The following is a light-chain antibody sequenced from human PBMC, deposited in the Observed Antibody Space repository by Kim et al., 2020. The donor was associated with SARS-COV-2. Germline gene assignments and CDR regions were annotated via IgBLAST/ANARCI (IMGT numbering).Light chain of an antibody. Sequence: ELTQPPSASGTPWQRVTISCSGSSSNIGSNTVSWYQQFPGTAPKLLIYSDNQRPSGVPDRFSASKSGSSASLAISGLQSDDEADYYCAAWDDSLNGRGVFGGGTKLTVL. CDR1: SSNIGSNT. J-gene: IGLJ3*02. CDR2: SDN. V-gene: IGLV1-44*01. CDR3: AAWDDSLNGRGV.